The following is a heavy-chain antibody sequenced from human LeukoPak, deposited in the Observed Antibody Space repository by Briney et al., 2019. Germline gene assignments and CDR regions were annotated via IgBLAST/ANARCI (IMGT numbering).Heavy chain of an antibody. Sequence: GGSLILSCAASGFTLSSYSMNWVRQAPGKGLEWVSSISSSSNYKYYADSVKGQFTISRDNAKSSLYLQMNSMTAEDTAVYYCARAVPSDAFDIWGQGTMVTVSS. CDR1: GFTLSSYS. CDR3: ARAVPSDAFDI. J-gene: IGHJ3*02. CDR2: ISSSSNYK. V-gene: IGHV3-21*01.